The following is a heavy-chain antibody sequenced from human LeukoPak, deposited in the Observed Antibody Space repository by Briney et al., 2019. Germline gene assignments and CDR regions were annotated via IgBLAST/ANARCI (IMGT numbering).Heavy chain of an antibody. Sequence: PSETLSLTCTVSGGSISSSSYYWGWIRQPLGKGLEWIGSIYYSGSTYYNPSLKSRVTISVDTSKNQFSLKLSSVTAADTAVYYCARARGGYYGSSAYYPAPAVDYWGQGTLVTVSS. D-gene: IGHD3-22*01. V-gene: IGHV4-39*01. CDR3: ARARGGYYGSSAYYPAPAVDY. J-gene: IGHJ4*02. CDR1: GGSISSSSYY. CDR2: IYYSGST.